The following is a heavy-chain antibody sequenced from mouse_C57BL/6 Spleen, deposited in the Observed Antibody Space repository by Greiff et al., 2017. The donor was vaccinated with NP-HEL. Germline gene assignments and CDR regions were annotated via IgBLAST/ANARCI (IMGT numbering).Heavy chain of an antibody. Sequence: QVQLQQSGAELARPGASVKLSCKASGYTFTSYGISWVKQRTGQGLEWIGEIYPRSGNTYYNEKFKGKATLTADKSSSTAYMELRSLTSEDSAVYFCAVITTVVATPYAMDYWGQGTSVTVSS. CDR3: AVITTVVATPYAMDY. CDR1: GYTFTSYG. CDR2: IYPRSGNT. V-gene: IGHV1-81*01. D-gene: IGHD1-1*01. J-gene: IGHJ4*01.